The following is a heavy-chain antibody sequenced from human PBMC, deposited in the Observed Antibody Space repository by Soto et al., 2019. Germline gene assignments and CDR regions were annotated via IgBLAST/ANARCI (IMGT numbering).Heavy chain of an antibody. CDR1: GFTFRSYS. CDR3: ARDNGIAGSFDP. Sequence: GGSLRLSCAASGFTFRSYSMNWVRQAPGKGLEWVSYISISGTAIYYADSVKGRFTISRDDAKNSLYLQMNSLRDEDTSVYYCARDNGIAGSFDPWGQGALVTVSS. CDR2: ISISGTAI. J-gene: IGHJ5*02. V-gene: IGHV3-48*02. D-gene: IGHD6-13*01.